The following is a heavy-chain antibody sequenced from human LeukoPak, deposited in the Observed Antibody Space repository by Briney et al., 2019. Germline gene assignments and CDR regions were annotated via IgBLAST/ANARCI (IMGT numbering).Heavy chain of an antibody. CDR1: GGSISSYY. CDR2: IYYSGST. J-gene: IGHJ4*02. CDR3: ARHDIRSGYYTFDY. Sequence: SETLSLTCTVSGGSISSYYWSWIRQPPGKGLEWIGYIYYSGSTNYNPSLKSRVTISVDTSKNQFSLKLSSVTAADTAVYYCARHDIRSGYYTFDYWGQGTLVTVSS. D-gene: IGHD3-3*01. V-gene: IGHV4-59*08.